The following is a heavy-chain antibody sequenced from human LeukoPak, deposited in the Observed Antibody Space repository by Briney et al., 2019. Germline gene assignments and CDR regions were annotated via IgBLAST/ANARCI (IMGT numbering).Heavy chain of an antibody. J-gene: IGHJ6*02. V-gene: IGHV4-59*01. CDR1: GGSISSYH. D-gene: IGHD6-6*01. CDR3: ARRGAARPGGSYSMDV. CDR2: IYNSGST. Sequence: SETLSLTCTVSGGSISSYHWSWIRQPPGKGLEYIGYIYNSGSTNYKPSLKSRVTISIDTSRNQLSLKLSSVTTADTAVYYCARRGAARPGGSYSMDVWGQGTTVTVSS.